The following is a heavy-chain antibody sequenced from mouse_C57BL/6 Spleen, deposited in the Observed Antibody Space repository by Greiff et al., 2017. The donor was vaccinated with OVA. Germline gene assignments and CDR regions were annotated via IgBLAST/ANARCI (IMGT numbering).Heavy chain of an antibody. J-gene: IGHJ4*01. CDR1: GYTFTSYW. CDR3: ARYDSVDYYAMDC. D-gene: IGHD2-3*01. V-gene: IGHV1-69*01. CDR2: IDPSDSYT. Sequence: QVQLQQPGAELVMPGASVKLSCKASGYTFTSYWMHWVKQRPGKGLEWIGEIDPSDSYTNSNQKFKGKSTLTVDKSSSTAYRQLSSLTSEDSAVYYCARYDSVDYYAMDCWGQGTSVTVSS.